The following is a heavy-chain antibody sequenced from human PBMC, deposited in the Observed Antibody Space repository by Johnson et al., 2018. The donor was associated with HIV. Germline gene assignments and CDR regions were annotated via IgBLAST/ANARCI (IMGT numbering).Heavy chain of an antibody. V-gene: IGHV3-30*18. Sequence: QEQLVESGGGVVQPGRSLRLSCAASGFTFSSYGMHWVRQAPGKGLEWVAVISFDAINKYYADSVKGRFTISRDNSKNTLYLQMDSLRAEDTAVYYCAKEPWHSSLSLIGLFVFDIRGQGTMVTVSS. CDR2: ISFDAINK. J-gene: IGHJ3*02. CDR3: AKEPWHSSLSLIGLFVFDI. D-gene: IGHD6-19*01. CDR1: GFTFSSYG.